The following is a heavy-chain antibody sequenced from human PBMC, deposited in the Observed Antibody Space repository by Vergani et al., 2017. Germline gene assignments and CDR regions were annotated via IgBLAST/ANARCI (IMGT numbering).Heavy chain of an antibody. V-gene: IGHV4-39*07. J-gene: IGHJ6*02. CDR2: IYYSGST. D-gene: IGHD3-16*01. Sequence: QLQLQESGPGLVKPSETLSLTCTVSGGSISSSSYYWGWIRQPPGKGMEWIGRIYYSGSTYYNPSLKSRVTISVDTSKNQFSLKLSSVTAADTAVYYCARAVMITFGGVIYYYYGMDVWGQGTTVTVSS. CDR1: GGSISSSSYY. CDR3: ARAVMITFGGVIYYYYGMDV.